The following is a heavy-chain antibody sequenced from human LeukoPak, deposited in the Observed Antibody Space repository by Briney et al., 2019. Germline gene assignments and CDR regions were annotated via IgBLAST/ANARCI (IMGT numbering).Heavy chain of an antibody. D-gene: IGHD2-2*01. CDR1: GYTFTSYD. CDR3: ARRPIVVVPAAIKPPYYYYYMDV. Sequence: ASVKVSCKASGYTFTSYDINWVRQATGQGLEWMGWMNPNSGNTGYAQKFQGRVAITRNTSISTAYMELSSLRSEDTAVYYCARRPIVVVPAAIKPPYYYYYMDVWGKGTTVIVSS. V-gene: IGHV1-8*03. J-gene: IGHJ6*03. CDR2: MNPNSGNT.